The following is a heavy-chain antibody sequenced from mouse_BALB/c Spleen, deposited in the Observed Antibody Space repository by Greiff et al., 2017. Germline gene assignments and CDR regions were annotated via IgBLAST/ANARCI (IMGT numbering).Heavy chain of an antibody. D-gene: IGHD1-1*01. CDR3: ARSKDYYGSSYVNYFDY. CDR2: ISSGSSTI. Sequence: EVKLMESGGGLVQPGGSRKLSCAASGFTFSSFGMHWVRQAPEKGLEWVAYISSGSSTIYYADTVKGRFTISRDNPKNTLFLQMTSLRSEDTAMYYCARSKDYYGSSYVNYFDYWGQGTTLTVSS. J-gene: IGHJ2*01. CDR1: GFTFSSFG. V-gene: IGHV5-17*02.